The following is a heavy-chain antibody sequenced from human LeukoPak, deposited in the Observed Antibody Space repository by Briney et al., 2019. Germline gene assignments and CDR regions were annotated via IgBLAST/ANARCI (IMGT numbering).Heavy chain of an antibody. CDR1: GFSLSMYW. D-gene: IGHD4-17*01. CDR2: ISSSSSYI. V-gene: IGHV3-21*01. Sequence: GGSLRLSCTAAGFSLSMYWMSWVRQAPGKGLEWVSSISSSSSYIYYADSVKGRFTISRDNAKNSLYLQMNSLRAEDTAVYYCARDLYGEDSDYWGQGTLVTVSS. CDR3: ARDLYGEDSDY. J-gene: IGHJ4*02.